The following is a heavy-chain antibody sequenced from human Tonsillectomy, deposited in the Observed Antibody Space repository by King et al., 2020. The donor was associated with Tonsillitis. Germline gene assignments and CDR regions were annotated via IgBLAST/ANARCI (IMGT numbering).Heavy chain of an antibody. D-gene: IGHD1-26*01. Sequence: ITLKESGPTLVKPTQTLTLTCTFSGFSLTTSGEGVGWIRQPPGKALEWLALIYWTDDKRYSPSLKSRHTITKDTSKHQVVLTMTNMDPVDTATYYCAHRQTSSGSYYDPGYFDYWGQGTLVTVSS. V-gene: IGHV2-5*01. CDR2: IYWTDDK. CDR3: AHRQTSSGSYYDPGYFDY. J-gene: IGHJ4*01. CDR1: GFSLTTSGEG.